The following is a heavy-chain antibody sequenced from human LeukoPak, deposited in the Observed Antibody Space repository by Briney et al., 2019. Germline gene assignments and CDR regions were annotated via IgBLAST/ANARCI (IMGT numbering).Heavy chain of an antibody. D-gene: IGHD3-9*01. Sequence: PGGSLRLSCAASGFTFSSYAMSWVRQAPGKGLEWVSAISGSGGSTYYADSVKGRFTISRDNSKNTLCLQMNSLRAEDTAVYYCAKAPYYDILTGYLWGQGTLVTVSS. CDR3: AKAPYYDILTGYL. V-gene: IGHV3-23*01. J-gene: IGHJ4*02. CDR1: GFTFSSYA. CDR2: ISGSGGST.